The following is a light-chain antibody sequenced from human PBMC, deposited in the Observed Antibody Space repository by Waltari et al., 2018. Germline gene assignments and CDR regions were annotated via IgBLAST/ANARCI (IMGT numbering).Light chain of an antibody. V-gene: IGLV1-40*01. J-gene: IGLJ2*01. CDR3: QSYDTSLRVV. Sequence: QSVLTQPPSVSGAPGQRVTISCTGSGSNIGAGSDVHWYQQLPRAAPKLPIYGSTSRPLGVPDRFFGSTSGTSASLAITGLQAEDEADYYCQSYDTSLRVVFGGGTKLTVL. CDR2: GST. CDR1: GSNIGAGSD.